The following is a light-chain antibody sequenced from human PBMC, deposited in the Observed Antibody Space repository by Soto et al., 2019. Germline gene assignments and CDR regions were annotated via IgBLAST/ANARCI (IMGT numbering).Light chain of an antibody. V-gene: IGKV1-5*03. Sequence: DIQMTQSPSSLSASVGDRVTITCRASQSIGDSLAWYQQKPGKAPKLLIYKASTLKSGVPSRFSGSGSGTEFTLTISSLQPDDFATYYCQHYNSYSVAFGQGTKVDIK. CDR1: QSIGDS. J-gene: IGKJ1*01. CDR2: KAS. CDR3: QHYNSYSVA.